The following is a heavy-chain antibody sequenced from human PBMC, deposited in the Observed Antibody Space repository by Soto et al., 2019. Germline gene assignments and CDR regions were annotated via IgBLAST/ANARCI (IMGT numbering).Heavy chain of an antibody. CDR2: ISSSSSYI. Sequence: PGGSLRLSCAASGFTFSSYSMNWVRQAAGKGLEWVSSISSSSSYIYYADSVKGRFTIPRDNAKNSLYLQMNSLRAEDTAVYYSARDENGGRNLDYWGQGTLVTISS. CDR1: GFTFSSYS. J-gene: IGHJ4*02. V-gene: IGHV3-21*01. CDR3: ARDENGGRNLDY.